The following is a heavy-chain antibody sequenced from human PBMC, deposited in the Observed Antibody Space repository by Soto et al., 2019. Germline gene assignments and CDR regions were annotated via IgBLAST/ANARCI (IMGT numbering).Heavy chain of an antibody. Sequence: EVQLVESGGGLAQPGGSLRLSCAASGFTFSSNWMSWVRQAPGKGLEWVANIKQDGSEKYYVDSVKGRFTISRDNAKNSLYLQMNSLRAEDTAVYYCARDLFGEPNIVASYFDCWGQGTLVTVSS. CDR3: ARDLFGEPNIVASYFDC. CDR1: GFTFSSNW. CDR2: IKQDGSEK. J-gene: IGHJ4*02. D-gene: IGHD5-12*01. V-gene: IGHV3-7*01.